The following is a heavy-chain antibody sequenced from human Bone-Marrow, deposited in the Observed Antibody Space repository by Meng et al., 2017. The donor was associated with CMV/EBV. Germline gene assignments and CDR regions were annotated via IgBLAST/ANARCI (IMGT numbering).Heavy chain of an antibody. V-gene: IGHV4-59*01. CDR2: IYYTGST. Sequence: SETLSLTCTVSDGSISNYYWNWIRQPPGKGLEWIGYIYYTGSTNYNPSLKSRVTISLDTSKNQFSLKLSSVTAADTAVYYCARGRVYDYGSGTYYPLDYWGQGTLVTVSS. CDR1: DGSISNYY. D-gene: IGHD3-10*01. CDR3: ARGRVYDYGSGTYYPLDY. J-gene: IGHJ4*02.